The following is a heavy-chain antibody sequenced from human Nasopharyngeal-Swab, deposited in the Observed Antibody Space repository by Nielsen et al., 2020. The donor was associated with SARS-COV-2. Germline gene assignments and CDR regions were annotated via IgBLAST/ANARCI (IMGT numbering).Heavy chain of an antibody. CDR3: VRGHRDNTDYHWGDNWFDP. V-gene: IGHV3-64D*06. J-gene: IGHJ5*02. CDR1: GFTFSIYA. CDR2: ISSRGINT. Sequence: GESLKISCSASGFTFSIYAMHWVRQAPGKGLQYVSAISSRGINTFYRDSVKGRFAISRDNSKSTLYLQMSSLRPEDTAIYYCVRGHRDNTDYHWGDNWFDPWGQGIRVTVSS. D-gene: IGHD3-16*01.